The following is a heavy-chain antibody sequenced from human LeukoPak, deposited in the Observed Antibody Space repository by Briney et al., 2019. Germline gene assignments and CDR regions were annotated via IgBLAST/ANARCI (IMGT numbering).Heavy chain of an antibody. Sequence: GGSLRLSCAASGLTVGSNYMSWVRQAPGKGLEWVSRLQSGGSTSYADSVKGRFTISRDSSKNTLYLQMNSLRDDDTAVYFCARAGVDCGGDCYMTFWEPYFDDWGQGTLVTVSS. CDR3: ARAGVDCGGDCYMTFWEPYFDD. J-gene: IGHJ4*02. CDR1: GLTVGSNY. CDR2: LQSGGST. V-gene: IGHV3-53*01. D-gene: IGHD2-21*02.